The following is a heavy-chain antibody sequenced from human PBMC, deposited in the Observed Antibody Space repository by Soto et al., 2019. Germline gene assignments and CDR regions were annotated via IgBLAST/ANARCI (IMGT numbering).Heavy chain of an antibody. J-gene: IGHJ4*02. D-gene: IGHD2-2*01. CDR3: ARGAERVAMPSGY. V-gene: IGHV4-59*01. CDR2: IYYSGST. CDR1: VGSISSYY. Sequence: QVQLQESGPGLVKPSETMSLTCTVSVGSISSYYWSWIRQPPGKGLEWIGYIYYSGSTNYNPSLKSRVTTSVDTSKNPFSLKLSSVTAADTAVYYCARGAERVAMPSGYWGQGTLVTVSS.